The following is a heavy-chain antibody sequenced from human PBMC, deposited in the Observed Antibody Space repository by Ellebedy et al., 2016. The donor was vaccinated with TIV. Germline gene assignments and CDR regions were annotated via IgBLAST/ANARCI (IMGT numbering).Heavy chain of an antibody. V-gene: IGHV3-30*04. Sequence: PGGSLRLSCATSGFMFSIYAIHWVRQAPGKGLEWVSIVSYNGKKTYYSDSVRGRFTVSKDSRNDLAYLELSDLRDEDTAVYYCARDHCGGDCHYVLDSWGQGTLVIVSS. CDR3: ARDHCGGDCHYVLDS. D-gene: IGHD2-21*02. CDR1: GFMFSIYA. CDR2: VSYNGKKT. J-gene: IGHJ4*02.